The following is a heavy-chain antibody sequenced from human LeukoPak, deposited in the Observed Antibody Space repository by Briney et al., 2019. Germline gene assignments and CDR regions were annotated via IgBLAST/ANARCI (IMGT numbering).Heavy chain of an antibody. CDR2: ISAYNGNT. D-gene: IGHD3-9*01. V-gene: IGHV1-18*01. CDR1: GYTFTSYG. J-gene: IGHJ4*02. CDR3: ARDNDILTGYTLNDY. Sequence: SVKVSRKASGYTFTSYGISWVRQAPGQGLEWMGWISAYNGNTNYAQKLQGRVTMTTDTSTSTAYMELRSLRSDDTAVYYCARDNDILTGYTLNDYWGQGTLVTVSS.